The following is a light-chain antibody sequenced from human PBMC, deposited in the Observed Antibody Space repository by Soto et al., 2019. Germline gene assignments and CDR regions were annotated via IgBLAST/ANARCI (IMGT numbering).Light chain of an antibody. CDR1: QSVSSNY. V-gene: IGKV3-20*01. Sequence: DIVLTQSPGTLSLSPGERATLSCRASQSVSSNYLAWYQQKPGQAPRLLISGASSRATGIPDRFSGSGSGTDFTLTISRLEPEDFAVYYCHQYGSSVRTFGQGTTVEIK. CDR3: HQYGSSVRT. CDR2: GAS. J-gene: IGKJ1*01.